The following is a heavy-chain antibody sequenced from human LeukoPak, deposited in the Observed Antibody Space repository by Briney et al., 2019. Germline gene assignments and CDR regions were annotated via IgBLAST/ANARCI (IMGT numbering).Heavy chain of an antibody. J-gene: IGHJ4*02. CDR2: ISGSGGST. CDR1: GFTFSSYA. D-gene: IGHD6-19*01. V-gene: IGHV3-23*01. CDR3: ARDRTPDEQWLVVGAPGN. Sequence: PGGSLRLSCAASGFTFSSYAMSWVRQAPGKGLEWVSAISGSGGSTYYADSVKGRFTISRDNSKNTLYLQMNSLRAEDTAVYYCARDRTPDEQWLVVGAPGNWGQGTLVTVSS.